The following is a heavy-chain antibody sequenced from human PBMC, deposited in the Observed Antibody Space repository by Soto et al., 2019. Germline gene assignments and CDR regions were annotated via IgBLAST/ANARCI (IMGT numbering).Heavy chain of an antibody. J-gene: IGHJ4*02. CDR2: ISYDGSNK. V-gene: IGHV3-30-3*01. D-gene: IGHD3-3*01. CDR3: ARGLGVDPYFDY. Sequence: GGSLRLSCAASGFTFSSYAMHWVRQAPGKGLEWVAVISYDGSNKYYADSVKGRFTISRDNSKNTLYLQMNSLRAEDTAVYYCARGLGVDPYFDYWGQGTLDTVSS. CDR1: GFTFSSYA.